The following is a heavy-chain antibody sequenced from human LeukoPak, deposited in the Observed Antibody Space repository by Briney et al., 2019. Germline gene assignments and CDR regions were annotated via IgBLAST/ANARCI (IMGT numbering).Heavy chain of an antibody. CDR1: GGSISSSSYY. D-gene: IGHD2-2*01. CDR3: ARRMGVVEPAAYFDY. V-gene: IGHV4-39*01. Sequence: SETLSLTCTVSGGSISSSSYYWGWIRQPPGKGLEWIGSIYYSGSTYYNPSLKSRVTISVDTSKNQFSLKLSSVTAADTAVYYCARRMGVVEPAAYFDYWGQGTLVTVSS. J-gene: IGHJ4*02. CDR2: IYYSGST.